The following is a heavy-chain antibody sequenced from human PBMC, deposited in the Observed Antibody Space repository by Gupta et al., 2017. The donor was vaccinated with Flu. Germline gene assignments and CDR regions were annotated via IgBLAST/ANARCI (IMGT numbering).Heavy chain of an antibody. CDR3: ARWYCSSTSCYTDAFDI. Sequence: GSISSFYWSWIRQPPGKGLEWIGYIYYSGSTNYNPSLKSRVTISVDTSKKQFSLKLSSVTAADTAVYYCARWYCSSTSCYTDAFDIWGQGTAVTVSA. CDR2: IYYSGST. V-gene: IGHV4-59*08. J-gene: IGHJ3*02. CDR1: GSISSFY. D-gene: IGHD2-2*02.